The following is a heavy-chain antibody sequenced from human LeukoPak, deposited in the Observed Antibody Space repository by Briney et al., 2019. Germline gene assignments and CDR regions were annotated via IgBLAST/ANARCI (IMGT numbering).Heavy chain of an antibody. CDR2: ISSSSSYI. CDR3: ASFVGGSGSRDY. Sequence: KPGGSLRLSCAASGFTFSSYSMNWVCQAPGKGLEWVSSISSSSSYIYFADSVKGRFTISRDNAKNSLYLQMNSLRAEDTAVYYCASFVGGSGSRDYWGQGTLVTVSS. CDR1: GFTFSSYS. J-gene: IGHJ4*02. V-gene: IGHV3-21*01. D-gene: IGHD3-10*01.